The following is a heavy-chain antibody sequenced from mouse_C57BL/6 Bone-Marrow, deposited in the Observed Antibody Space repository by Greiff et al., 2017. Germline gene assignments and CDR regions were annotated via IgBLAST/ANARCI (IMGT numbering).Heavy chain of an antibody. CDR3: ARGGTGTRYFDY. Sequence: DVKLVESGGDLVKPGGSLKLSCAASGFTFSSYGMSWVRQTPDKRLEWVATISSGGSYTYYPDSVKGRFTISRDNAKNTLYLQMSSLKSEDTAMYYCARGGTGTRYFDYWGQGTTLTVSS. V-gene: IGHV5-6*02. J-gene: IGHJ2*01. CDR1: GFTFSSYG. CDR2: ISSGGSYT. D-gene: IGHD4-1*01.